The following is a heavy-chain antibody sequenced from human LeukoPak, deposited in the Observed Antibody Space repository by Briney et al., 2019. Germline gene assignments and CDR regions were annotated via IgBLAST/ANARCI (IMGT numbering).Heavy chain of an antibody. CDR1: GGTFSSDA. D-gene: IGHD6-19*01. J-gene: IGHJ6*03. CDR3: ARSGYSSETDGLQDSQNYYYYMDV. V-gene: IGHV1-69*05. Sequence: GASVKVSCKASGGTFSSDAISWVRQAPGQGLEWMGGIIPIFGTANYAQKFQGRVTITTDESTSTAYMELSSLRSEDTAVYYCARSGYSSETDGLQDSQNYYYYMDVWGKGTTVTVSS. CDR2: IIPIFGTA.